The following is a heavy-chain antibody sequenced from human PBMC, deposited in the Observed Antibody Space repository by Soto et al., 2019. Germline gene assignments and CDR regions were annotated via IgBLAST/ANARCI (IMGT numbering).Heavy chain of an antibody. CDR3: AKGSKAAYGKAYFDH. CDR1: GFTFDDYA. CDR2: ISWNSGSI. J-gene: IGHJ4*02. V-gene: IGHV3-9*01. Sequence: EVQLVESGGGLVQPGRSLRLSCAASGFTFDDYAMHWVRQAPGKGLEWVSGISWNSGSIGYADSVKGRFTISRDNAKNSLYLQMNRPRGEDTAFYYWAKGSKAAYGKAYFDHWGQGNLVTVSS. D-gene: IGHD6-25*01.